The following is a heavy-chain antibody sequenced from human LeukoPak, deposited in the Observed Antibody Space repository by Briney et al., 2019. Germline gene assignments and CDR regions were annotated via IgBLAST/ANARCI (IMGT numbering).Heavy chain of an antibody. D-gene: IGHD1-1*01. CDR1: GFSFDSFS. CDR3: AREGGTQ. V-gene: IGHV3-48*04. Sequence: GGSLRLSCAASGFSFDSFSMNWVRQAPGKGLEWVSYISSSSSTIYYADSVKGRFTISRDNAKNSLYLQMNSLRAEDTAVYYCAREGGTQWGQGTLVTVSS. CDR2: ISSSSSTI. J-gene: IGHJ4*02.